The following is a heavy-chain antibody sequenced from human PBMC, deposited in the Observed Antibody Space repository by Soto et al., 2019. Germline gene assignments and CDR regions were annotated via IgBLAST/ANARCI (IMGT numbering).Heavy chain of an antibody. CDR3: ARGSYYYDSSGYPRGNWFDP. CDR1: GGPFSGFF. J-gene: IGHJ5*02. CDR2: INLSGRS. V-gene: IGHV4-34*01. D-gene: IGHD3-22*01. Sequence: SETLSLTCSVDGGPFSGFFWSWIRQAPGKGLEWIGEINLSGRSDYNPSLKSRVTISVDTSKNQFSLKLSSATAADTAVYYCARGSYYYDSSGYPRGNWFDPWGQGTLVTVSS.